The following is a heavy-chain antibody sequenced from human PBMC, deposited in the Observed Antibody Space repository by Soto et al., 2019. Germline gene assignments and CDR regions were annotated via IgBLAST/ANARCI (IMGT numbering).Heavy chain of an antibody. Sequence: QVQLVESGGGVVQPGRSLRLSCAASGFTFSNYAMHWVRQAPGKGLEWVALTSYDGNNEYYTDSVKGRFTISRDNSKNTLFLQMNSPRPEDTAVYYCAKDKGVFNWATSYFDYWGQGARVTVSS. J-gene: IGHJ4*02. D-gene: IGHD1-1*01. CDR3: AKDKGVFNWATSYFDY. V-gene: IGHV3-30*18. CDR2: TSYDGNNE. CDR1: GFTFSNYA.